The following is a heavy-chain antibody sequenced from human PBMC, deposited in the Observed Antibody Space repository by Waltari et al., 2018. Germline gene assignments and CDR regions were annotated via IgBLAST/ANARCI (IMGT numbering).Heavy chain of an antibody. CDR2: IDTGGST. D-gene: IGHD6-19*01. V-gene: IGHV3-53*01. Sequence: EVQLVESGGGLIQPGGSLRLSCAASGFTVRNYMSWVRQDPGKGLEVVSVIDTGGSTNYAYPLRARFTISIDNSKNTLYLQRNSLRSEDTAVYYCATSMAVAGKGRGWFDSWGQGTLVTVSS. CDR3: ATSMAVAGKGRGWFDS. CDR1: GFTVRNY. J-gene: IGHJ5*01.